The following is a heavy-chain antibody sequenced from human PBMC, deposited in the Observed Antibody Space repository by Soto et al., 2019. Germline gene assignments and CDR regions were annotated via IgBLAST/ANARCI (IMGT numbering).Heavy chain of an antibody. V-gene: IGHV3-23*01. D-gene: IGHD2-2*01. CDR3: ARDRFRSASRCYFT. CDR2: ISGNAATT. CDR1: GFSFSSYA. J-gene: IGHJ5*02. Sequence: EVQLLESGGDLIHPGGSLRLSCAGSGFSFSSYALAWVRQAPGKGLEWVSSISGNAATTSYAESVKGRFAISRDNSKSTLYLQMNSLRVEDTAVYYCARDRFRSASRCYFTWGQGTLVTVSS.